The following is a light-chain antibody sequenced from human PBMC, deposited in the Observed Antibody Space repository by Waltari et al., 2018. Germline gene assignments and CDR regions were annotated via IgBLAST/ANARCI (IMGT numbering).Light chain of an antibody. CDR3: QQYNSYLYT. J-gene: IGKJ2*01. V-gene: IGKV1-5*03. Sequence: DIQMTQSPSTLSASVGDRVTITCRASQSISSWLAWYQQKPGKAPKLLIYKASSLESGVPSRFNGSGSGTEFTLTISSLQPDDFATYYCQQYNSYLYTFGQGTKLEIK. CDR2: KAS. CDR1: QSISSW.